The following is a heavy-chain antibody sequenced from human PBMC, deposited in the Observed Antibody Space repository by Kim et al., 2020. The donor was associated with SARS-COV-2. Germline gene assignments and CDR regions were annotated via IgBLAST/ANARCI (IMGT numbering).Heavy chain of an antibody. D-gene: IGHD7-27*01. CDR3: ASNWDYYYYGMDV. CDR1: GFIFSNAW. CDR2: IKRKTDGGTT. Sequence: GGSLRLSCAASGFIFSNAWMNWVRQAPGKGLEWVGRIKRKTDGGTTDYAAPVKGRFTISRDDSKNTLYLQMNSLKTEDTAVYYCASNWDYYYYGMDVWGQGTTVTVSS. J-gene: IGHJ6*02. V-gene: IGHV3-15*01.